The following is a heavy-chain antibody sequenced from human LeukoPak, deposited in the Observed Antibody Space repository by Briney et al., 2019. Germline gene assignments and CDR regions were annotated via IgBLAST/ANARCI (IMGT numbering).Heavy chain of an antibody. CDR3: VRDHHWGFDS. J-gene: IGHJ4*02. V-gene: IGHV3-48*01. Sequence: PGGSLRLSCAASGFTFTSYSMNWARQAPGKGLEWVSYIRSRPSTIYYADSVKGRFTISRDDAKNSLYLQMNSLRAEDTAIYYCVRDHHWGFDSWGQGTQVTVSS. CDR1: GFTFTSYS. D-gene: IGHD7-27*01. CDR2: IRSRPSTI.